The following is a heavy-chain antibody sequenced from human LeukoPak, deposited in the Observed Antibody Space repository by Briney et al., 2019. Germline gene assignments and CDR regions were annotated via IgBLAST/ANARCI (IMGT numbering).Heavy chain of an antibody. V-gene: IGHV1-69*04. CDR1: GGTFTSYA. CDR2: IIPIIGIA. Sequence: SVRLSCKPSGGTFTSYAISWVRQAPGHGLEWMGRIIPIIGIANYARKFKGRLTINADKSTTTAYMELSSLRSEDTAVSSCACRGYSYSYERYGMDVWGQGNTVTVSS. J-gene: IGHJ6*02. D-gene: IGHD5-18*01. CDR3: ACRGYSYSYERYGMDV.